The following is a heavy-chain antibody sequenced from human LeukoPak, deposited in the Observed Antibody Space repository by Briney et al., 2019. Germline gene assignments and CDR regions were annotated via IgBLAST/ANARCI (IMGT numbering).Heavy chain of an antibody. D-gene: IGHD5-12*01. CDR3: AREFGHDRWYFDY. Sequence: GGSLRHSCAASGFTFSSYSIHWVRQAPGKGLEWVTVISADGRTQYYSDSVKGRFTISRDNSLNTLHLQMNSLRTGDTAVYYCAREFGHDRWYFDYWGQGALVTVSS. V-gene: IGHV3-30*03. J-gene: IGHJ4*02. CDR1: GFTFSSYS. CDR2: ISADGRTQ.